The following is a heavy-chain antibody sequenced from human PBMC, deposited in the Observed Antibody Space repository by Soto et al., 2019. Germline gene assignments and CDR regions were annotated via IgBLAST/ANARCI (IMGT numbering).Heavy chain of an antibody. Sequence: ASVKVSCKASGYTFTSYYKHWVRQAPGQGLEWMGIINPSGGSTSYAQKFQGRVTMTMDTSTSTVYMELSSLRSEDTAVYYCARVPTVTRDFDYWGQGTLVTVSS. D-gene: IGHD4-4*01. J-gene: IGHJ4*02. V-gene: IGHV1-46*03. CDR3: ARVPTVTRDFDY. CDR1: GYTFTSYY. CDR2: INPSGGST.